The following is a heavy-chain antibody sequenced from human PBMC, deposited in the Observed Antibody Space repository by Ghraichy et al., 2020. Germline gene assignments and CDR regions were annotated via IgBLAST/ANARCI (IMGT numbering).Heavy chain of an antibody. CDR2: IYYSGST. CDR3: ARSMMVVVVGATPTPKYYFDY. J-gene: IGHJ4*02. Sequence: SETLSLTCTVSGGSISSSSYYWGWIRQPPGKGLEWIGTIYYSGSTYYNPSLKSRVTISVDTSKNQFSLKLSSVTAADTAVYYCARSMMVVVVGATPTPKYYFDYWGQGTLVTVSS. CDR1: GGSISSSSYY. V-gene: IGHV4-39*07. D-gene: IGHD2-15*01.